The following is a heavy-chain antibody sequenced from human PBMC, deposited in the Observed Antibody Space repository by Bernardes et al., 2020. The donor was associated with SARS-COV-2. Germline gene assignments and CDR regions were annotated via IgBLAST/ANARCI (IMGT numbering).Heavy chain of an antibody. CDR2: INSDGIST. CDR1: GFTFSNYC. D-gene: IGHD2-15*01. J-gene: IGHJ4*02. Sequence: GGSLRLSCAASGFTFSNYCMHWVRQAPGEGLVWVSRINSDGISTTYADSVKGRFTISRDNAKNTLYLEMNSLRAEDTAVYYCARSSVVSVSTPGYWGQGTPVTVSS. CDR3: ARSSVVSVSTPGY. V-gene: IGHV3-74*01.